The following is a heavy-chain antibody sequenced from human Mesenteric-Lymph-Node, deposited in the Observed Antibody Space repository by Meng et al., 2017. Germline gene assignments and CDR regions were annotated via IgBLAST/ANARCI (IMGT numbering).Heavy chain of an antibody. V-gene: IGHV3-7*01. J-gene: IGHJ4*02. CDR1: GFTFSSYW. Sequence: GGSLRLSCAASGFTFSSYWMSWVPQAPGKGLESVANIKQDGREKYYVESVKGRFTISRDNAKKSLFLKINSLGADDTAVYYCARHSRKSDVWGSYRPNDYWGQGTLVTVSS. CDR2: IKQDGREK. D-gene: IGHD3-16*02. CDR3: ARHSRKSDVWGSYRPNDY.